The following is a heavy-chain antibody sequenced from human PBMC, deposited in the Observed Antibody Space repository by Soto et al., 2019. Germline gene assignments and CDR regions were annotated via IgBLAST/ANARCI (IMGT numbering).Heavy chain of an antibody. CDR2: MSYDGRNQ. V-gene: IGHV3-30*18. Sequence: QVQLVESGAGVVQPGTSLRLSCSASGFTLSGVDMHWVRQAPGKGLEWVAVMSYDGRNQYYADSVKGRFTVSRDSSKSTLYLQMNSLRTEDAAVYYCAKGGWYTSSSRSDCWGQGTLVTVSS. D-gene: IGHD6-6*01. CDR3: AKGGWYTSSSRSDC. J-gene: IGHJ4*02. CDR1: GFTLSGVD.